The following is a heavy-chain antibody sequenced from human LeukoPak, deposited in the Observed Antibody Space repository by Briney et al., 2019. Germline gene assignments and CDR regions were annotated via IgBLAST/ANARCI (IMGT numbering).Heavy chain of an antibody. D-gene: IGHD2-8*01. CDR3: AREYCTNGVCWFDP. Sequence: ASVNVSCKASGYTFTSYDINWVRRATGQGLEWMGWMNPNSGNTGYAQKFQGRVTMTRNTSISTAYMELSSLRSEDTAVYYCAREYCTNGVCWFDPWGQGTLVTVSS. CDR1: GYTFTSYD. V-gene: IGHV1-8*01. CDR2: MNPNSGNT. J-gene: IGHJ5*02.